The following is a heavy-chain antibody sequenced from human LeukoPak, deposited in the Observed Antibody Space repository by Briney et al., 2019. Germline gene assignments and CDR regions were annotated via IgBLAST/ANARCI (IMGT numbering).Heavy chain of an antibody. D-gene: IGHD4-23*01. CDR1: GESFSSYY. CDR2: INHSGSA. Sequence: PSETLSLTCAVYGESFSSYYWSGIRQSPGNGLEWIGEINHSGSANHNLSLKSRVTISVDMSKNEFSLKLSSVTAADTAVYYCARARVYGGDLSSPYQYWGQGTLVAVSS. V-gene: IGHV4-34*01. J-gene: IGHJ1*01. CDR3: ARARVYGGDLSSPYQY.